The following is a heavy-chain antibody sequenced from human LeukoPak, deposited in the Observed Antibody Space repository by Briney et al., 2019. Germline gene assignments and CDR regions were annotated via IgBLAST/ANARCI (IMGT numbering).Heavy chain of an antibody. Sequence: GGSLRLSCAASGFTFSSYTMNWVRQAPGKGLEWVSSISSSSTYIYYADSLKGRFTISRDNAKNSLCLQMNSLRAEDTAVYYCARLSYGSGSFDYWGQGTLVTVSS. CDR2: ISSSSTYI. CDR1: GFTFSSYT. CDR3: ARLSYGSGSFDY. J-gene: IGHJ4*02. V-gene: IGHV3-21*01. D-gene: IGHD3-10*01.